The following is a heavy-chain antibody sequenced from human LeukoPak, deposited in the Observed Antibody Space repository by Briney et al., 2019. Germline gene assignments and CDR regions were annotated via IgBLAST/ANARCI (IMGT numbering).Heavy chain of an antibody. CDR2: ISSSSSYI. J-gene: IGHJ4*02. Sequence: GGSLRLSCAASGFTFSSYSMNWVRQAPGKGLEWVSSISSSSSYIYCADSVKGRFTISRDNAKNSLYLQMNSLRAEDTAVYYCARDQRQQLVRGVDYWGQGTLVTVSS. CDR1: GFTFSSYS. D-gene: IGHD6-13*01. V-gene: IGHV3-21*01. CDR3: ARDQRQQLVRGVDY.